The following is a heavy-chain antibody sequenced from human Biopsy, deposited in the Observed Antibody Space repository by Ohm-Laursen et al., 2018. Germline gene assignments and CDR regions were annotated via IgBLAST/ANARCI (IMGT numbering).Heavy chain of an antibody. D-gene: IGHD3-16*02. CDR2: VSGSGTTI. V-gene: IGHV3-11*01. CDR1: GFTFSDYY. CDR3: ARDGVGSYHDY. Sequence: SLRPSCAASGFTFSDYYMSWIRQAPGKGLEWLSYVSGSGTTIFYADSVKGRFTVSRDNAKNSLYLQMNSLTVEDTAVYYCARDGVGSYHDYWGQGTLVTVSS. J-gene: IGHJ4*02.